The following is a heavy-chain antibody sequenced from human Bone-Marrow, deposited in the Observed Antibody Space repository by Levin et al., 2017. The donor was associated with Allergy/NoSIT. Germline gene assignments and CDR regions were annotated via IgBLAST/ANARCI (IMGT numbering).Heavy chain of an antibody. Sequence: RASETLSLTCTVSGASITSYYWSWIRQPPGKGLEWIGFIHHSGTTTLHPSLKSRVTLSVGTSRNKFSLKMTSVIAADTAAYYCARNGLYGAYGGGDAFDIWGQGTIVAVSS. CDR2: IHHSGTT. CDR3: ARNGLYGAYGGGDAFDI. J-gene: IGHJ3*02. CDR1: GASITSYY. V-gene: IGHV4-59*01. D-gene: IGHD4-17*01.